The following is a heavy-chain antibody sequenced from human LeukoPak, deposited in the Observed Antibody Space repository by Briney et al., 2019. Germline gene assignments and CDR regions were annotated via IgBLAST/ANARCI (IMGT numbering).Heavy chain of an antibody. CDR2: IYTSGSI. D-gene: IGHD3-22*01. CDR3: ADSSGYDAFDI. J-gene: IGHJ3*02. Sequence: PSQTLSLTCTVSGGSISSYYWSWIRQPAGKGLEWIGRIYTSGSITYNPSLKSRVSMSVDTSKNQFSLKLSSVTAADTAVYYCADSSGYDAFDIWGQGTMVTVSS. CDR1: GGSISSYY. V-gene: IGHV4-4*07.